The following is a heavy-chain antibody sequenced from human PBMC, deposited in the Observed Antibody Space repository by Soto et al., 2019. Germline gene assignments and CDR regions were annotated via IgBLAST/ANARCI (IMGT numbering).Heavy chain of an antibody. D-gene: IGHD4-4*01. Sequence: GSLRLSCAASGFTFSNAWMSWVRQAPGKGLEWVGRIKSKTDGGTTDYAAPVKGRFTISRDDSKNTLYLQMNSLKTEDTAVYYCTTGDDYSNYEAFDIWGQGTMVTVSS. J-gene: IGHJ3*02. CDR2: IKSKTDGGTT. CDR3: TTGDDYSNYEAFDI. V-gene: IGHV3-15*01. CDR1: GFTFSNAW.